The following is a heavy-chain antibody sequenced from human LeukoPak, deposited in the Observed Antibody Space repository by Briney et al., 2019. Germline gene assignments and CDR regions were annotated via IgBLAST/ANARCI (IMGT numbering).Heavy chain of an antibody. CDR2: FDPEDGET. J-gene: IGHJ4*02. CDR1: GYTLTELS. CDR3: ATFAGPAGGLDY. Sequence: ASVKVSCKVSGYTLTELSMHWVRQAPGKGLEWMGGFDPEDGETIYAQKFEGRVTMTEDTSTDTAYMELSSLRSEDTAVYYCATFAGPAGGLDYWGQGTLVTVSS. D-gene: IGHD1-1*01. V-gene: IGHV1-24*01.